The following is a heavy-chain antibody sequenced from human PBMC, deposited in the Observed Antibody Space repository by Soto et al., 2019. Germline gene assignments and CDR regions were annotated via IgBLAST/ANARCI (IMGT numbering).Heavy chain of an antibody. CDR2: IYYSGST. Sequence: SETLSLTCTVSGGSISSYYWSWIRQPPGKGLEWIGYIYYSGSTNYNPSLKSRVTISVDTSKNQFSLKLSSVTAADTAVYYCARHRPNGYSNSVFDYWGQGTLVTVSS. J-gene: IGHJ4*02. CDR1: GGSISSYY. D-gene: IGHD4-4*01. V-gene: IGHV4-59*08. CDR3: ARHRPNGYSNSVFDY.